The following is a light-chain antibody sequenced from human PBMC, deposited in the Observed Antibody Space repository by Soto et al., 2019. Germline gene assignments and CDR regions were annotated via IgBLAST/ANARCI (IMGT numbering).Light chain of an antibody. V-gene: IGKV3-15*01. CDR2: GAS. Sequence: EIVMTQSPATLSVSPGERATLSCRASQSVSSNLAWYQQKPGQAPRLLIYGASTWHTGIPSRFSGSGSGTDFTLTISSLQPEDFATYYCQQSYSTPITF. CDR3: QQSYSTPIT. CDR1: QSVSSN. J-gene: IGKJ5*01.